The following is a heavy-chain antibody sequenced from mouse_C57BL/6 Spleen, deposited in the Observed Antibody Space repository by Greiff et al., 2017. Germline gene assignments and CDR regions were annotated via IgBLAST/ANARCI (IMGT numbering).Heavy chain of an antibody. Sequence: EVNLVESGGGLVKPGGSLKLSCAASGFTFSDYGMHWVRQAPEQGLEWVAYISSGSSTIYYADTVKGRFTISRDNAKNTLFLQMTSRRSEDTAMYYCARLRGFAYWGQGTLVTVSA. CDR3: ARLRGFAY. CDR1: GFTFSDYG. V-gene: IGHV5-17*01. CDR2: ISSGSSTI. J-gene: IGHJ3*01. D-gene: IGHD1-1*01.